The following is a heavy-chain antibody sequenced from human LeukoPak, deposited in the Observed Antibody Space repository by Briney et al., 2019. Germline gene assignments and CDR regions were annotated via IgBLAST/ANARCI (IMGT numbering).Heavy chain of an antibody. V-gene: IGHV4-39*07. Sequence: SETLSLTCTVSGGSISSSIYYWGWIRQPPGKGLEWIGSIHYSGSAYYNPSLKSRVTMSVDTSKNQFSLKLSSVTAADTAVYYCASVITMVRGVGYYYIIDVWGQGTTVTVSS. CDR3: ASVITMVRGVGYYYIIDV. CDR2: IHYSGSA. D-gene: IGHD3-10*01. J-gene: IGHJ6*02. CDR1: GGSISSSIYY.